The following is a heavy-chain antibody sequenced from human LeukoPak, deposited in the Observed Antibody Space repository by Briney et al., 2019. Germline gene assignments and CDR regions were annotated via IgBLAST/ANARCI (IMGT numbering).Heavy chain of an antibody. CDR2: ISSSSSYI. D-gene: IGHD5-12*01. Sequence: PGGSLRLSCAASRFTFSSYSMNWVRQAPGKGLEWVSSISSSSSYIYYADSVKGRFTISRDNAKNSLYLQMNSLRAEDTAVYYCARLVATTHDAFDIWGQGTMVTVSS. J-gene: IGHJ3*02. V-gene: IGHV3-21*01. CDR1: RFTFSSYS. CDR3: ARLVATTHDAFDI.